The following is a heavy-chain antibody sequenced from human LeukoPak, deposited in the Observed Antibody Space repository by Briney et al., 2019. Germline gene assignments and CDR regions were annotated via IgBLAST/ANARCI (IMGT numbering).Heavy chain of an antibody. CDR1: GFTFSTYA. J-gene: IGHJ4*02. D-gene: IGHD2-15*01. V-gene: IGHV3-33*08. CDR2: IWHDGSNK. Sequence: PGGSLRLSCAASGFTFSTYAMHWVRQAPGKGLEWVAVIWHDGSNKYYADSVKGRFTISRDNSKNTLYLQMDSLRAEDTAVYYCARSHYCSGGSCYRLGDYWGQGTLVTVS. CDR3: ARSHYCSGGSCYRLGDY.